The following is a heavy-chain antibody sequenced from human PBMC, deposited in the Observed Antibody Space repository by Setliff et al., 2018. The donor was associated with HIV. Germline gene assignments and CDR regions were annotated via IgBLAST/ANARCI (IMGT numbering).Heavy chain of an antibody. CDR1: GGSISSFY. CDR3: ARGDGTKYYYYYYMDV. CDR2: IYYSGST. V-gene: IGHV4-59*08. Sequence: SETLSLTCTVSGGSISSFYWSWIRQPPGKGLEWIGYIYYSGSTSYNPSLKSRVTISVDTSKTQFSLKLSSVTAADTAVYYCARGDGTKYYYYYYMDVWGKGTTVTVS. D-gene: IGHD1-7*01. J-gene: IGHJ6*03.